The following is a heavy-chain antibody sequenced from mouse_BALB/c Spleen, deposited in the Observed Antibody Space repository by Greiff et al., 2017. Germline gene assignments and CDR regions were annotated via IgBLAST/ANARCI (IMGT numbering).Heavy chain of an antibody. V-gene: IGHV2-9*02. Sequence: QVHVKQSGPGLVAPSQSLSITCTVSGFSLTSYGVHWVRQPPGKGLEWLGVIWAGGSTNYNSALMSRLSISKDNSKSQVFLKMNSLQTDDTAMYYCARDWDGYSDYWGQGTTLTVSS. CDR3: ARDWDGYSDY. CDR1: GFSLTSYG. D-gene: IGHD4-1*01. CDR2: IWAGGST. J-gene: IGHJ2*01.